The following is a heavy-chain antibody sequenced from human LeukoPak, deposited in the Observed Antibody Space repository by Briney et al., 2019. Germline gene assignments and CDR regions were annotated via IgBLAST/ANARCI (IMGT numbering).Heavy chain of an antibody. CDR1: GYTFTGYY. CDR2: INPNSGST. J-gene: IGHJ4*02. V-gene: IGHV1-2*02. D-gene: IGHD2-2*02. Sequence: GASVKVSCKASGYTFTGYYLHWVRQAPGQGLEWMGWINPNSGSTHCAQKFQDRVTMTRDTSITTAYVELSRLRSDDTAVYYCARDVRMAIPSGGYWGQGTLVTVSS. CDR3: ARDVRMAIPSGGY.